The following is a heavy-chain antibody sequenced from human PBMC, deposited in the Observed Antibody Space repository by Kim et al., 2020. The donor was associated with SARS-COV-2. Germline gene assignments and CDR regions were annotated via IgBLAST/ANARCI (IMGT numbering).Heavy chain of an antibody. J-gene: IGHJ4*02. Sequence: GGSLRLSCAASGFTFSSYEMNWVRQAPGKGLEWVSYISSSGSTIYYADSVKGRFTISRDNAKNSLYLQMNSLRAEDTAVYYCASMDYYDSSGYYKDYWGQGTLVTVSS. CDR2: ISSSGSTI. V-gene: IGHV3-48*03. CDR1: GFTFSSYE. D-gene: IGHD3-22*01. CDR3: ASMDYYDSSGYYKDY.